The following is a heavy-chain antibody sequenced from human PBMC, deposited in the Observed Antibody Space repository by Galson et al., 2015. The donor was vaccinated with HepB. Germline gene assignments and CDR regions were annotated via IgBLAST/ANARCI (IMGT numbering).Heavy chain of an antibody. CDR1: GFTVSTTY. J-gene: IGHJ4*02. CDR2: IYSGGDT. D-gene: IGHD6-13*01. CDR3: AGGYTVSWYSGLGY. V-gene: IGHV3-53*01. Sequence: SLRLSCAASGFTVSTTYMTWVRQAPGKGLEWVSLIYSGGDTYYADSVKGRFTISRDESKNTLYLQMNTLRAEDTAVYYCAGGYTVSWYSGLGYWGQGTLVTVSS.